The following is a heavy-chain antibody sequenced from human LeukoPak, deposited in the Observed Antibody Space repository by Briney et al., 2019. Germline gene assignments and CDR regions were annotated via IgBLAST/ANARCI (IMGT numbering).Heavy chain of an antibody. CDR1: GFTFSSYA. CDR3: ARVPRHIAVAAPLFDY. V-gene: IGHV3-30*04. Sequence: PTGRSLRLSCAASGFTFSSYAMHWVRQAPGKGLEWVAVISYDGSNKYYADSVKGRFTISRDNSKNTLYLQMNSLRAEDTAVYYCARVPRHIAVAAPLFDYWGQGTLVTVSS. CDR2: ISYDGSNK. J-gene: IGHJ4*02. D-gene: IGHD6-19*01.